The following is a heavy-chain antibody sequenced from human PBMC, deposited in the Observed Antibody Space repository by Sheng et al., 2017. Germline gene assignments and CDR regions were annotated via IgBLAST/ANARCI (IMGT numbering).Heavy chain of an antibody. D-gene: IGHD2-15*01. V-gene: IGHV3-30*18. J-gene: IGHJ6*02. Sequence: QVQLVESGGGVVQPGRSLRLSCAASGFTFSSYGMHWVRQAPGKGLEWVAVISYDGSNKYYADSVKGRFTISRDNSKNTLYLQMNSLRAEDTAVYYCAKERAYCSGGSCYYYYYGMDVWGQGTTVTVSS. CDR1: GFTFSSYG. CDR3: AKERAYCSGGSCYYYYYGMDV. CDR2: ISYDGSNK.